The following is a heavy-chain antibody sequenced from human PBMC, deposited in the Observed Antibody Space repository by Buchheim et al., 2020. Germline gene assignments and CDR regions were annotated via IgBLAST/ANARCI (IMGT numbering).Heavy chain of an antibody. CDR2: MNPNSGNT. CDR3: AREGMVRGVIIDYYYGMDV. CDR1: GYTFTSYD. D-gene: IGHD3-10*01. V-gene: IGHV1-8*01. J-gene: IGHJ6*02. Sequence: QVQLVQSGAEVKKPGASVKVSCKASGYTFTSYDINWVRQATGQGLEWMGWMNPNSGNTGYAQKFQGRVTMTRNTSISPAYMELSSLRSEDTAVYYCAREGMVRGVIIDYYYGMDVWGQGTT.